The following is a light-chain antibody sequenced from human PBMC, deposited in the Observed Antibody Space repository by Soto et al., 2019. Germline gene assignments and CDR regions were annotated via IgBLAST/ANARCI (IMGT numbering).Light chain of an antibody. V-gene: IGKV3-11*01. CDR1: QFLSTY. CDR3: HQRNK. J-gene: IGKJ5*01. Sequence: TLSLATLSGSPSDTAMLSRRASQFLSTYLAWYQQKPGQPPRLLIYDTSNRATGIPARFSGSRSGTDFTLTISSLEPEDFGVYFCHQRNKFGQGTRLEIK. CDR2: DTS.